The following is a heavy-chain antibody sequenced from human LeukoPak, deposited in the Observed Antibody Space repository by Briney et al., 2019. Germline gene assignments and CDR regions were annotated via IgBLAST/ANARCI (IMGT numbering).Heavy chain of an antibody. CDR2: IWYDGSNK. CDR1: GFSFSRHG. D-gene: IGHD6-13*01. CDR3: ARLAADNEDY. V-gene: IGHV3-33*01. J-gene: IGHJ4*02. Sequence: GRSLRLSCAASGFSFSRHGMHWVRQAPGKGLEWVAVIWYDGSNKYYADSVKGRFTISRDNSKNTLYLQMNSLRAEDTAVYYCARLAADNEDYWGQGTLVTVSS.